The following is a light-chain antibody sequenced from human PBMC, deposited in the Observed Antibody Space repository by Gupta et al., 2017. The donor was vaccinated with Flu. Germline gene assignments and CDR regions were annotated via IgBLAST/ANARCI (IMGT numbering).Light chain of an antibody. Sequence: VTISCSGSDSNIGGNFVYWYQQLPGTAPNLLIYRNNQRPSGVPDRFSASKSGTSASLAISGLRSEDEANYYCAAWDDRLSGYVFGSGTKVTVL. CDR3: AAWDDRLSGYV. CDR2: RNN. CDR1: DSNIGGNF. V-gene: IGLV1-47*01. J-gene: IGLJ1*01.